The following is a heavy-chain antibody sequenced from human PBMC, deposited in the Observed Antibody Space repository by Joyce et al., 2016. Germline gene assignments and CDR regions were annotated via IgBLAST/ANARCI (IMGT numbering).Heavy chain of an antibody. CDR1: GVTFNTYS. CDR2: ISRSSNTI. V-gene: IGHV3-48*01. J-gene: IGHJ6*03. Sequence: EVQLVESGGGLVQPGGSLRLSCAASGVTFNTYSMNWVRQAPGKGLEWISYISRSSNTIYYGDSGKGRFTSSRDNAKNSLYLQMNSLRAEDTAVYFCARATSYYFYYSVDVWGKGTTVTVSS. CDR3: ARATSYYFYYSVDV.